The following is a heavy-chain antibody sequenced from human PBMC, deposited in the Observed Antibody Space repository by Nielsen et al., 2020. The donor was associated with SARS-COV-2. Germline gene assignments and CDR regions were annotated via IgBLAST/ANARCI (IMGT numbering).Heavy chain of an antibody. CDR3: ASGLWLLYY. J-gene: IGHJ4*02. CDR1: DFTFSDYS. D-gene: IGHD5-18*01. V-gene: IGHV3-21*04. CDR2: IDFSSKYI. Sequence: GESLKISCAASDFTFSDYSMNWVRQAPGKGLEWVSSIDFSSKYIFYADSVRGRFTISRDNTRKSLFLQMNSLRAEDTAVYYCASGLWLLYYWGQGTLVTVSS.